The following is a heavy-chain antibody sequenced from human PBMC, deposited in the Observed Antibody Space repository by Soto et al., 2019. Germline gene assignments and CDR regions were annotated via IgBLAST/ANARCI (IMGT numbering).Heavy chain of an antibody. CDR3: ARDESRSYSLDY. CDR1: GFTVSRYE. V-gene: IGHV3-48*03. D-gene: IGHD1-26*01. CDR2: ISSSGTTV. J-gene: IGHJ4*02. Sequence: GGSRGLGWAASGFTVSRYEMNWVRQAPGKGLEWVSYISSSGTTVHYADSVKGRFTISRDNAKNSFYLQMNSLRTEDTAIYYCARDESRSYSLDYWGQGTLVTVSS.